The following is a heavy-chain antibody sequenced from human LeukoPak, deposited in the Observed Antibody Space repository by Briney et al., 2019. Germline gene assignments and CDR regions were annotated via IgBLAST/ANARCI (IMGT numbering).Heavy chain of an antibody. CDR3: AREGVTDFDY. J-gene: IGHJ4*02. D-gene: IGHD2-21*02. Sequence: SGGSLRLSCAASGFTFSSYGMHWVRQAPGKGLEWVANIKQDGSEKFYVDSVKGRFTISRDNAKNSLYLQMNSLRAEDTAVYYCAREGVTDFDYWGQGTLVTVSS. CDR2: IKQDGSEK. V-gene: IGHV3-7*01. CDR1: GFTFSSYG.